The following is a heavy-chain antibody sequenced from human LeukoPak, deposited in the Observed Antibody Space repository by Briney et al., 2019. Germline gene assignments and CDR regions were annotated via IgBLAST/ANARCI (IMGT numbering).Heavy chain of an antibody. D-gene: IGHD5-18*01. J-gene: IGHJ3*02. V-gene: IGHV3-7*01. CDR2: IKGDGSAK. CDR3: ARDRGWIQHDI. CDR1: GFTLRYYQ. Sequence: GGSLRLSCATSGFTLRYYQMNWVRQAPGKGLEWVAFIKGDGSAKKYVDSVKGRFTISRDNAKNSLFLQMNSLRAEDTAVYYCARDRGWIQHDIWGQGTMVTVSS.